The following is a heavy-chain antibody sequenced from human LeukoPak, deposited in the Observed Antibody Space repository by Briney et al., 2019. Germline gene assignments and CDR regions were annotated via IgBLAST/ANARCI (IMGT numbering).Heavy chain of an antibody. Sequence: SETLSLTCAVYGGSFSGYYWSWIRQPPGKGLEWIGEINHSGSTNYNPSLKSRVTISVDTSKNQFSLKLSSVTAADTAVYYCARGGDTAMVTIDYWGQGTLVTVPS. CDR1: GGSFSGYY. CDR2: INHSGST. J-gene: IGHJ4*02. CDR3: ARGGDTAMVTIDY. V-gene: IGHV4-34*01. D-gene: IGHD5-18*01.